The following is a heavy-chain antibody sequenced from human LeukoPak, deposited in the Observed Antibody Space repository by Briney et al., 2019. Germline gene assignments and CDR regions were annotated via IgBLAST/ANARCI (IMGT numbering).Heavy chain of an antibody. CDR1: GYTFTSYA. D-gene: IGHD6-13*01. CDR2: INTNTGNP. Sequence: GASVKVSCTASGYTFTSYAMNWVRQAPGPGLEWMGWINTNTGNPTYAQGFTGRFVFSLDTSVSTAYLQISSLKAKDTAVYYCARSLGYSSSWNSYYYYYMDVWGKGTTVTVSS. CDR3: ARSLGYSSSWNSYYYYYMDV. V-gene: IGHV7-4-1*02. J-gene: IGHJ6*03.